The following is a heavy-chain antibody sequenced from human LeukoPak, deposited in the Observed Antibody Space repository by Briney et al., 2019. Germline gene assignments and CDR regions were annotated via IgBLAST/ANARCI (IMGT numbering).Heavy chain of an antibody. J-gene: IGHJ5*02. CDR2: INPSGGTT. CDR3: ARGVLYDSSVYSSSAWIDP. Sequence: GASVKISCKASGYTFNSYYIHWVRQAPGQGLEWMAIINPSGGTTSCAQKFQGRVAMTRDMSTSTVYMELSSLRSEDTAVYYCARGVLYDSSVYSSSAWIDPWGQGTLVTVSS. D-gene: IGHD3-22*01. V-gene: IGHV1-46*02. CDR1: GYTFNSYY.